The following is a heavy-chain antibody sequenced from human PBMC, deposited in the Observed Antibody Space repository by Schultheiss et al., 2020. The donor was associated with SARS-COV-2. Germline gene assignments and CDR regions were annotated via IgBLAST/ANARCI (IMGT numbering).Heavy chain of an antibody. J-gene: IGHJ6*03. Sequence: ASVKVSCKTSGYTFTDYYMHWVRQAPGQGLEWMGWMNPNSGNTGYAQKFQGRVTMTRNTSISTAYMELSSLRSEDTAVYYCARDVRGSGSYYSRNYYYYMDVWGKGTTVTVSS. CDR1: GYTFTDYY. D-gene: IGHD1-26*01. CDR2: MNPNSGNT. CDR3: ARDVRGSGSYYSRNYYYYMDV. V-gene: IGHV1-8*02.